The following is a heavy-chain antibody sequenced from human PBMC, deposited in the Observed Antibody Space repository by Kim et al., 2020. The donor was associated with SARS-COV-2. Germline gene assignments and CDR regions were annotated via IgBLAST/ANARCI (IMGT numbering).Heavy chain of an antibody. D-gene: IGHD2-2*01. V-gene: IGHV3-48*04. CDR2: IHNSDVTK. CDR3: ARGGVPCIGNSCYYWYSFGIDA. CDR1: GFTFSSYT. Sequence: GGSLRLSCAASGFTFSSYTMTWVRQAPGKGLEWISYIHNSDVTKYYADSVKGRFTISRDNAKNSLYLQMDSLRAEDTAVYYCARGGVPCIGNSCYYWYSFGIDAWGRGTTVTVSS. J-gene: IGHJ6*02.